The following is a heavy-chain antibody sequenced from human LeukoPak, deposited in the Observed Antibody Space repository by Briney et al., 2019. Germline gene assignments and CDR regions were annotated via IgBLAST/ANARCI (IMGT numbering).Heavy chain of an antibody. CDR3: TTAVVDY. V-gene: IGHV3-15*04. CDR2: IESKTDGGTT. Sequence: PGGSLRLSCAASGFTFSNAWMSWVRQAPGKGLEWVGRIESKTDGGTTDYAAPVKGRFTISRDDSKNTLYLQMNSLKTEDTAVYYCTTAVVDYWGQGTLVTVSS. CDR1: GFTFSNAW. J-gene: IGHJ4*02.